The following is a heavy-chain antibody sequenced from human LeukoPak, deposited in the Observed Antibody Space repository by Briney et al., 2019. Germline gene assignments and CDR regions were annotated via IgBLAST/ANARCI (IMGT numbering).Heavy chain of an antibody. CDR3: ARWSGTDWGSARSCSDP. CDR2: ISHSGST. D-gene: IGHD3-3*01. V-gene: IGHV4-34*01. Sequence: SETLSLTCALYGGSFSGYYWSWIRQSPGKGLEWIGEISHSGSTKYIPSLKSRITISLDTAKNHFSLTLKSVTAADTAVYYRARWSGTDWGSARSCSDPWGQGALVTVSS. J-gene: IGHJ5*02. CDR1: GGSFSGYY.